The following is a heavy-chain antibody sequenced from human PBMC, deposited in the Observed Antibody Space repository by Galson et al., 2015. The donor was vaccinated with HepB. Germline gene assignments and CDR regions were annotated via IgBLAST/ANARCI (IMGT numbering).Heavy chain of an antibody. Sequence: CAISGDSVSTTGGAWNWIRQSPSRGLEWLGRTYFRSRWRNDYAPSMKSRVTIDPDTAKNQFSLQLNSVTPEDTAVYYCTNERKYYASFDIWGLGTMVTVAS. J-gene: IGHJ3*02. CDR1: GDSVSTTGGA. CDR2: TYFRSRWRN. V-gene: IGHV6-1*01. CDR3: TNERKYYASFDI. D-gene: IGHD2/OR15-2a*01.